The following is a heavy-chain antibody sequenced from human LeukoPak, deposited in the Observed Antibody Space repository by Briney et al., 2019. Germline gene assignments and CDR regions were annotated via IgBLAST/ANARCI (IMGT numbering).Heavy chain of an antibody. CDR3: ARDLEYSYGNFDY. V-gene: IGHV3-11*06. CDR1: GFTFSDYY. D-gene: IGHD5-18*01. Sequence: GGSLRLSCAASGFTFSDYYMSWIRQAPGKGLEWVSYISSSSSYTNYADSVKGRFTISRDNAKNSLYLQMNSLRAEDTAVYYCARDLEYSYGNFDYWGQGTLVTVSS. J-gene: IGHJ4*02. CDR2: ISSSSSYT.